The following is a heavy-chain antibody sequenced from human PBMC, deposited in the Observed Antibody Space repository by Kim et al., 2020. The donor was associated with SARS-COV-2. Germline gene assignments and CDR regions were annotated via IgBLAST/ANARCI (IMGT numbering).Heavy chain of an antibody. CDR3: ARSGYGSGMDV. CDR2: NK. V-gene: IGHV3-30*01. D-gene: IGHD5-12*01. Sequence: NKYSADSVESRFTNTRDNSKNTLYLQMNGLGADDTAVYYCARSGYGSGMDVWGQGTTVTVSS. J-gene: IGHJ6*02.